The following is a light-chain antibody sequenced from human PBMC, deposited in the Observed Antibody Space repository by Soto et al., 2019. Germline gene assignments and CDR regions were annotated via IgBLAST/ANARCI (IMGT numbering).Light chain of an antibody. V-gene: IGLV2-11*01. CDR2: DVS. Sequence: QSALTQPRSVSGSPGQLVTISCTGTSSDVGKYDYVSWYQQHPDKAPKLMIYDVSNRPSGVPDRFSGSKSGNTASLTISGLQAEDEANYYCCSYAGTSTLVFGGGTKVTVL. CDR1: SSDVGKYDY. CDR3: CSYAGTSTLV. J-gene: IGLJ2*01.